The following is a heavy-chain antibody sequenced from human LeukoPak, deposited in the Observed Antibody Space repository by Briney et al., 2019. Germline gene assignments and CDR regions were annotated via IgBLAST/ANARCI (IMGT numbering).Heavy chain of an antibody. J-gene: IGHJ2*01. D-gene: IGHD4-23*01. CDR3: ARARYGGNSEWYFDL. CDR1: GASISSYY. V-gene: IGHV4-59*01. Sequence: SETLSLTCAVSGASISSYYWSWIRRPPGKGLEWIAFIYYSGSTKYNPSLKSRVTISVDTSKNQFSLKLSSVTAADTAVYYCARARYGGNSEWYFDLWGRGTLVTVSS. CDR2: IYYSGST.